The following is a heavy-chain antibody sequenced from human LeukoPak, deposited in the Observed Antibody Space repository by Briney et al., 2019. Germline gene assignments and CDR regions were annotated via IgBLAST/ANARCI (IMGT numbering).Heavy chain of an antibody. CDR2: IYYSGST. V-gene: IGHV4-39*01. CDR3: ARHVGWLLKGYYFDY. J-gene: IGHJ4*02. CDR1: GGSISSSSYY. D-gene: IGHD3-22*01. Sequence: ETLSLTCTVSGGSISSSSYYWGWIRQPPGKGLEWIGSIYYSGSTYYNPSLKSRVPISVDTSKNHFSLKLSSVTAADTAVYYCARHVGWLLKGYYFDYWGQGTLVTVSS.